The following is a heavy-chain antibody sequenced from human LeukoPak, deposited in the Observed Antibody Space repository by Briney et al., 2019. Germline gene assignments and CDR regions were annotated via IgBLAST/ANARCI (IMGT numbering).Heavy chain of an antibody. CDR2: IYTSGST. V-gene: IGHV4-61*02. Sequence: NPSETLSLTCTVSGGSISSGSYYWSWIRQPAGKGLEWIGRIYTSGSTNYNPSLKSRVTISVDTSKNQFSLKLSSVTAADTAVYYCARDQILLTPTKGKMKVRPGGLDYWGQGTLVTVSS. CDR1: GGSISSGSYY. J-gene: IGHJ4*02. CDR3: ARDQILLTPTKGKMKVRPGGLDY. D-gene: IGHD3-9*01.